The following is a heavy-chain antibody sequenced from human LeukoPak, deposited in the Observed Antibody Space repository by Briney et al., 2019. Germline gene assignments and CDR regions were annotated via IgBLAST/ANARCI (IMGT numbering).Heavy chain of an antibody. CDR1: GGTFSSYA. Sequence: ASVKVSCKASGGTFSSYAISWVRQAPGQGLEWMGRIIPILGIANYAQKFQGRVTITADKSTSTAYMELSSLRSEDTAVYYCARAKGSGSYLLVDYYYYYGMDVWGQGTTVTVSS. D-gene: IGHD3-10*01. J-gene: IGHJ6*02. CDR3: ARAKGSGSYLLVDYYYYYGMDV. V-gene: IGHV1-69*04. CDR2: IIPILGIA.